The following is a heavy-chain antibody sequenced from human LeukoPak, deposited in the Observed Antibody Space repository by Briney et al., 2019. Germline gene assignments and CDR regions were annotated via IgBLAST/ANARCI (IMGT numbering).Heavy chain of an antibody. V-gene: IGHV3-30*02. CDR2: IRYDGSNK. CDR1: GFTFSGYG. D-gene: IGHD6-19*01. J-gene: IGHJ4*02. Sequence: GGSLRLSCAASGFTFSGYGMHWVRHAPGKGLEWVAFIRYDGSNKYYADSVKGRFTISRDNSKNTLYLQMNSLRAEDTAVYYCAREAAVAGENDYWGQGTLVTVSS. CDR3: AREAAVAGENDY.